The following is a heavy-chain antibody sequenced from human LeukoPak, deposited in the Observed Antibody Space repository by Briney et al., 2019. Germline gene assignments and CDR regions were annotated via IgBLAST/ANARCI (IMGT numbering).Heavy chain of an antibody. CDR1: GGTLSSYA. Sequence: SVKVSCKASGGTLSSYAISWVRQAPGQGLEWMGGIIPIFGTANYAQKFQGRVTITTDESTSTAYMELSSLRSEDTAVYYCARSRPPLVRGGEFDYWGQGTLVTVSS. D-gene: IGHD2/OR15-2a*01. CDR3: ARSRPPLVRGGEFDY. CDR2: IIPIFGTA. V-gene: IGHV1-69*05. J-gene: IGHJ4*02.